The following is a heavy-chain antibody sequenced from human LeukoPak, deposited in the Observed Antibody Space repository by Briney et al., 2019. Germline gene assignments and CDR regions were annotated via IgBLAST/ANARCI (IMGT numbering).Heavy chain of an antibody. CDR3: ARDHYYYDSSGYFYDL. J-gene: IGHJ4*02. CDR1: GVTFTNYG. V-gene: IGHV3-30*03. D-gene: IGHD3-22*01. CDR2: ISYDGSYK. Sequence: GGSLRLSCAASGVTFTNYGMHWARQAPGKGREWVAIISYDGSYKYYADSVKGRFTISRDNSKNTLYPQKNSLETEDTAVYYCARDHYYYDSSGYFYDLWGQGTLVTVSS.